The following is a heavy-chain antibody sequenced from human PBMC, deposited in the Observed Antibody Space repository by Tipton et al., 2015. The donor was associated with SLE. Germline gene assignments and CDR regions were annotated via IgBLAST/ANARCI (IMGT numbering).Heavy chain of an antibody. Sequence: SLRLSCAASGFIFSSYTMNWVRQAPGKGLEWVSSISSSSSYIYYVDSVKGRFTISRDNAKNSLYLQMNSLRAEDTAVYYCAREGTISGGNYLGAFDIWGQGTMVTVSS. CDR1: GFIFSSYT. CDR3: AREGTISGGNYLGAFDI. D-gene: IGHD1-26*01. V-gene: IGHV3-21*03. CDR2: ISSSSSYI. J-gene: IGHJ3*02.